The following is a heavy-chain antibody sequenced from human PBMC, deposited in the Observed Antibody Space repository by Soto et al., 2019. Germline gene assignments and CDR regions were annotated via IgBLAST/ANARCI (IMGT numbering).Heavy chain of an antibody. V-gene: IGHV1-18*01. J-gene: IGHJ3*02. D-gene: IGHD3-22*01. Sequence: ASVKVSCKASGYTFTSYGISWVRQAPGQGLEWMGWISAYNGNTNYAQKLQGRVTMTTDTSTSTAYMELRSLRSDDTAVYYCASRGRGAYYYDSSGYSNDAFDIWGQGTMVTVSS. CDR1: GYTFTSYG. CDR2: ISAYNGNT. CDR3: ASRGRGAYYYDSSGYSNDAFDI.